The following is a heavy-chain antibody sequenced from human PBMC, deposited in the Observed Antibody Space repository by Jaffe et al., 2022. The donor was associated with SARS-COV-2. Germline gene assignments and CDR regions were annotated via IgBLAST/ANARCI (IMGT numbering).Heavy chain of an antibody. CDR1: GGTFSSYT. J-gene: IGHJ3*02. V-gene: IGHV1-69*08. Sequence: QVQLVQSGAEVKKPGSSVKVSCKASGGTFSSYTISWVRQAPGQGLEWMGRIIPILGIANYAQKFQGRVTITADKSTSTAYMELSSLRSEDTAVYYCARERYYYDSSGYLPFDIWGQGTMVTVSS. CDR3: ARERYYYDSSGYLPFDI. D-gene: IGHD3-22*01. CDR2: IIPILGIA.